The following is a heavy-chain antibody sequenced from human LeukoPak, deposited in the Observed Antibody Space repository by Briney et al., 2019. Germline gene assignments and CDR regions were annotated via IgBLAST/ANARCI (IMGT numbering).Heavy chain of an antibody. Sequence: PSETLSLTCAVYGGSFSGYYWSWIRQPPGKGLEWLGEINHSGSTNHNPSLKSRVTISVDTSKNQFSLKLSSVAAADTAVYYCARGRGHYYGSGLYFDYWGQGTLVTVSS. CDR1: GGSFSGYY. D-gene: IGHD3-10*01. CDR3: ARGRGHYYGSGLYFDY. V-gene: IGHV4-34*01. J-gene: IGHJ4*02. CDR2: INHSGST.